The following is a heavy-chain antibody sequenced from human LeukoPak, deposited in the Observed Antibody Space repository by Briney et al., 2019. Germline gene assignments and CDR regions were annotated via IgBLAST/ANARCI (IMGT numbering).Heavy chain of an antibody. CDR3: AKDLRGYSYEVQVYFDY. CDR2: ISGSGGST. J-gene: IGHJ4*02. CDR1: GFTFSSYA. Sequence: GGSLRLSCAASGFTFSSYAMSWVRQAPGKGLEWVSHISGSGGSTYYADSVKGRFTISRDNSKNTLYLQMNSLRAEVTAVYYCAKDLRGYSYEVQVYFDYWGQGTLVTVSS. D-gene: IGHD5-18*01. V-gene: IGHV3-23*01.